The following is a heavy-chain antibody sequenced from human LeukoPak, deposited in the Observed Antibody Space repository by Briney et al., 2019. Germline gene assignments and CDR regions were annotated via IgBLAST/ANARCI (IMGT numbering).Heavy chain of an antibody. D-gene: IGHD2-2*01. V-gene: IGHV4-59*08. CDR1: GGSISSYY. Sequence: SETLSLTCTVSGGSISSYYWSWIRQPPGKGLEWIGYIYYSGSTNYNPSLKSRITISVDTSKNQFSLKLSSVTAADTAVYYCASSCTSCYLNYYFDYWGQGTLVTVSS. J-gene: IGHJ4*02. CDR3: ASSCTSCYLNYYFDY. CDR2: IYYSGST.